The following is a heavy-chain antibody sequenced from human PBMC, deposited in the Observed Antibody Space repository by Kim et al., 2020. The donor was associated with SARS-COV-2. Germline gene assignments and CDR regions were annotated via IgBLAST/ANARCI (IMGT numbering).Heavy chain of an antibody. Sequence: GSRKGRFTNSREKSKSTRYLQMKSMRAEDTAVYYCAKGGGVGATIDAFDIWGQGTMVTVSS. CDR3: AKGGGVGATIDAFDI. J-gene: IGHJ3*02. D-gene: IGHD1-26*01. V-gene: IGHV3-23*01.